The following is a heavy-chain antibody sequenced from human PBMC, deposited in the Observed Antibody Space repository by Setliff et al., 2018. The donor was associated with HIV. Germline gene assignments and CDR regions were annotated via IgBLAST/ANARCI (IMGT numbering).Heavy chain of an antibody. V-gene: IGHV1-46*01. Sequence: ASVKVSCKTSGYTFTTYYMHWVRQAPGQGLEWMGIINPSGGTTNYAQKFQGRVTITTDESTTTAYMELSSLRSEDTALYYCAGSILTGYYTFGADYWGQGTLVTVSS. CDR3: AGSILTGYYTFGADY. CDR1: GYTFTTYY. J-gene: IGHJ4*02. D-gene: IGHD3-9*01. CDR2: INPSGGTT.